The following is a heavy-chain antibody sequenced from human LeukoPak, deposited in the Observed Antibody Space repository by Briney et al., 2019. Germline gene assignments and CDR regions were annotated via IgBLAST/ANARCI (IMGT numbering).Heavy chain of an antibody. V-gene: IGHV4-34*01. CDR1: GGSFSGYY. D-gene: IGHD3-3*01. CDR2: INHSGST. CDR3: ARGLRFLASLDP. Sequence: SETLSLTCAVYGGSFSGYYWSWIRQPPGKGLEWIGEINHSGSTNYNPSLKSRVTILVDTSKNQFSLKLSSVTAADTAVYYCARGLRFLASLDPWGQGTLVTVSS. J-gene: IGHJ5*02.